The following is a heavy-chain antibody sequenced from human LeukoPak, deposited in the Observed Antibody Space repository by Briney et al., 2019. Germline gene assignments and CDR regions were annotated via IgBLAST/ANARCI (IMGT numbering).Heavy chain of an antibody. CDR1: GGSISSYY. CDR3: ARAKSLSSGWYSGYYYYYMDV. CDR2: IYYSGST. D-gene: IGHD6-19*01. J-gene: IGHJ6*03. V-gene: IGHV4-59*01. Sequence: KASETLSLTCTVSGGSISSYYWSWIRQPPGKGLEWIGYIYYSGSTNYNPSLKSRVTISVDTSKNQFSLKLSSVTAADTAVYYCARAKSLSSGWYSGYYYYYMDVWGKGTTVTISS.